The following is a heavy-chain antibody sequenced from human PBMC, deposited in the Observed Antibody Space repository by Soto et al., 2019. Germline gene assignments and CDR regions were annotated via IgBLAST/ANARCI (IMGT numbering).Heavy chain of an antibody. J-gene: IGHJ4*02. Sequence: SETLSLTCTVSGGSISSGGYYWSWIRQHPGKGLEWIGYIYYSGSTYYNPSLKSRVTISVHTSKNQFSLKLSSVTAADTAVYYCARGPGTMAKIDYWGQGTLVTVSS. CDR1: GGSISSGGYY. V-gene: IGHV4-31*03. CDR2: IYYSGST. CDR3: ARGPGTMAKIDY. D-gene: IGHD3-10*01.